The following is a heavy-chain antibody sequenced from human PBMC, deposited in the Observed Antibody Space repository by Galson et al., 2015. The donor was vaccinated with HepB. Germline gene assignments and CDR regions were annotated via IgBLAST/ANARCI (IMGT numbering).Heavy chain of an antibody. D-gene: IGHD1-1*01. CDR3: ALATTGILRGNFDY. CDR1: GVTFGSYA. V-gene: IGHV3-23*01. CDR2: ISGSGGST. Sequence: SLRLSCAASGVTFGSYAMSWVRQAPGKGLEWVSSISGSGGSTYYPDSVKGRFTISRDNSKNTVYLQMNSLRAEGTALYYCALATTGILRGNFDYWGQGTLVTVSS. J-gene: IGHJ4*02.